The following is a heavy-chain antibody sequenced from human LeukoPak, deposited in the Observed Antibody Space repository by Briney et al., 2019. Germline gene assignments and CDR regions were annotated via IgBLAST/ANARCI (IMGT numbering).Heavy chain of an antibody. CDR3: ARERKASFLYSNIMRDPCFDS. CDR1: GGSITSFY. Sequence: PSETLSLTCTVSGGSITSFYWTWVRQPPGEGLEWIGYFHYSGSPNYNPSLKSRVTVSGDTSKNQFSMRLSSVTAADTAVYYGARERKASFLYSNIMRDPCFDSWGQGTLVTVSS. CDR2: FHYSGSP. D-gene: IGHD6-13*01. J-gene: IGHJ4*02. V-gene: IGHV4-59*12.